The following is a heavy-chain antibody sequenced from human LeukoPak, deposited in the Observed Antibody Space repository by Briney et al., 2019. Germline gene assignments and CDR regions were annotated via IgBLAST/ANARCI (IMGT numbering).Heavy chain of an antibody. Sequence: SVKVSCKVSGDTFSSYSFSWVRQAPGQGLEWMGGIIPIGVANYAQKFQGRVIVSVDESTSTTYMELSSLTFDDTAVYYCVRDNLAAGTHDYWGQGTLVTVSS. CDR1: GDTFSSYS. J-gene: IGHJ4*02. V-gene: IGHV1-69*10. D-gene: IGHD6-13*01. CDR2: IIPIGVA. CDR3: VRDNLAAGTHDY.